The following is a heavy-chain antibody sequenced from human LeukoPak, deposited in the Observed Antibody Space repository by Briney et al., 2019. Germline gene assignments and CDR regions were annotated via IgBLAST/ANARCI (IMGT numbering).Heavy chain of an antibody. Sequence: SETLSLTCTVSGGSISSGSYYWSWIRQPAGKGLEWIGRIYTSGSTNYNPSLKSRVTISVDTPKNQFSLKLSSVTAADTAVYYCAREVGYYYDSSGYYYPDAFDIWGQGTMVTVSS. D-gene: IGHD3-22*01. V-gene: IGHV4-61*02. CDR3: AREVGYYYDSSGYYYPDAFDI. J-gene: IGHJ3*02. CDR1: GGSISSGSYY. CDR2: IYTSGST.